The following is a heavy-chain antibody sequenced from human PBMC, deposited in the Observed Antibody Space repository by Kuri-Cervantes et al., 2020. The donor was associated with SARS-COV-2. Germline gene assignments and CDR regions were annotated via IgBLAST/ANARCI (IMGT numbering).Heavy chain of an antibody. Sequence: SETLSLTCTVSGGSISSGNYYWSWIRQHPGKGLEWIGYIYYSGSTYYDPSLKSRVTMSLDTSKNQFSLKLTSVSAADTAVYYCAREWKGRYSGTFTDYWGPGTLVTVSS. V-gene: IGHV4-31*03. D-gene: IGHD5-12*01. CDR2: IYYSGST. CDR1: GGSISSGNYY. J-gene: IGHJ4*02. CDR3: AREWKGRYSGTFTDY.